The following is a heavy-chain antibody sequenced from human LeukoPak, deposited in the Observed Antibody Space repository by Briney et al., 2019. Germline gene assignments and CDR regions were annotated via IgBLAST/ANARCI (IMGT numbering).Heavy chain of an antibody. Sequence: GGSLRLSCAASGFIFSTYGMHWVRQAPGKGLEWVAFIRYDGNTQYYADSVKGRLTISRDNSKNTLYLQMKTLRAEDTAVFYCAKEQGYYGSGSYFWLEYWGQGTLVTVPS. V-gene: IGHV3-30*02. CDR1: GFIFSTYG. CDR2: IRYDGNTQ. D-gene: IGHD3-10*01. J-gene: IGHJ4*02. CDR3: AKEQGYYGSGSYFWLEY.